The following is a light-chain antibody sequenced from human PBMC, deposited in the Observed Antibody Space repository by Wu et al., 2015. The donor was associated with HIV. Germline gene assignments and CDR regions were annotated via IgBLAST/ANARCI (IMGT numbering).Light chain of an antibody. J-gene: IGKJ5*01. Sequence: EIVLTQSPATLSLSPGERATLSCRASQSVSSYLAWYQQKPGQAPRLLIYDASNRATGIPARFSGSGSGTDFTLTISSLEPEDFAVYYCQQRSNWPTFGQGTRLDIK. CDR3: QQRSNWPT. CDR2: DAS. V-gene: IGKV3-11*01. CDR1: QSVSSY.